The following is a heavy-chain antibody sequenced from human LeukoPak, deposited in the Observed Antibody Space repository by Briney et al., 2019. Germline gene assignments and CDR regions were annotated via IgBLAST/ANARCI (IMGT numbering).Heavy chain of an antibody. V-gene: IGHV1-69*13. CDR3: ARVTPHRAITGTRFDP. CDR1: GGTFSSYA. CDR2: IIPIFGTA. Sequence: GASVKVSCKASGGTFSSYAISWVRQAPGQGLEWMGGIIPIFGTANYAQKFQGRVTITADESTSTAYMELSSLRSEDTAVYYCARVTPHRAITGTRFDPWGQGTLVTVSS. D-gene: IGHD1-7*01. J-gene: IGHJ5*02.